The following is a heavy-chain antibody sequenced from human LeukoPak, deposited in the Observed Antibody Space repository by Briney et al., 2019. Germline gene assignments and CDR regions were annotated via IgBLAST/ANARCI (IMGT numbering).Heavy chain of an antibody. D-gene: IGHD2-2*01. Sequence: SETLSLTCTVSGGSISSYYWSWIRQPPGKGLEWIGYIYYSGSTNYNPSLKSRVTISVDTSKNQFSLKLSSVTAADTAVYYCASYRVVPAASGWFDPWGQGTLATVSS. V-gene: IGHV4-59*01. CDR3: ASYRVVPAASGWFDP. CDR1: GGSISSYY. J-gene: IGHJ5*02. CDR2: IYYSGST.